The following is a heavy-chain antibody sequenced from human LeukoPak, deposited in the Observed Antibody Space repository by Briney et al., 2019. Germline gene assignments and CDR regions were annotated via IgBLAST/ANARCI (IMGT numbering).Heavy chain of an antibody. J-gene: IGHJ4*02. CDR1: GFSVSSNY. Sequence: GGSLRLSCAASGFSVSSNYMTWVRQAPGKGLEWVSVIYSGGNTYYADSVKDRFTISRDKSKNTLYLHMNSLRAEDTAVYYCAKRDYPDISGYSPLFEYWGQGTLVTVSS. V-gene: IGHV3-53*01. CDR2: IYSGGNT. D-gene: IGHD3-22*01. CDR3: AKRDYPDISGYSPLFEY.